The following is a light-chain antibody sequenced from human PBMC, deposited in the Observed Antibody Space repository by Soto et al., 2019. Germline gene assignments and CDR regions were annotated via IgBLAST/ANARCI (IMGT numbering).Light chain of an antibody. CDR1: HSINNW. J-gene: IGKJ1*01. V-gene: IGKV1-5*01. Sequence: DIPMNMSPSALSASVGDRVTIPCRASHSINNWLAWYQQKPGKAPKLLIYDASSLESGVPSRFSGSGSGTEFTLTISSLQPDDFATYYFPPYHEYWFGQVTKVAIK. CDR3: PPYHEYW. CDR2: DAS.